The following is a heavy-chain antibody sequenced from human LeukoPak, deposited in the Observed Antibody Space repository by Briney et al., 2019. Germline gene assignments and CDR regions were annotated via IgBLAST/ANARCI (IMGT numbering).Heavy chain of an antibody. V-gene: IGHV3-21*01. CDR1: GFTFSRYT. CDR2: ISDTSTYI. Sequence: GESLRLSCAASGFTFSRYTMNWVRQAPGKGLEWVSTISDTSTYIYYADSVKGRFTISRDNAKNSLYLQMNSLRAEDTAVYYCARDPDRYSSGWYFDPWGQGTLVTVSS. CDR3: ARDPDRYSSGWYFDP. J-gene: IGHJ5*02. D-gene: IGHD6-19*01.